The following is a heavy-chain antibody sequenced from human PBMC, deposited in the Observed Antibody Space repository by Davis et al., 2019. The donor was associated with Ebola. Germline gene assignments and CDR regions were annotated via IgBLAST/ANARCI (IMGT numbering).Heavy chain of an antibody. D-gene: IGHD4-17*01. CDR2: TNRDGGTT. V-gene: IGHV3-21*01. J-gene: IGHJ6*02. Sequence: GESLKISCAASGFTFNSYGMSWVRQAPGKGPEWVSATNRDGGTTFYADSVKGRFTISRDNAKNSLYLQMNSLRAEDTAVYYCARDPYGDYGDVWGQGTTVTVSS. CDR1: GFTFNSYG. CDR3: ARDPYGDYGDV.